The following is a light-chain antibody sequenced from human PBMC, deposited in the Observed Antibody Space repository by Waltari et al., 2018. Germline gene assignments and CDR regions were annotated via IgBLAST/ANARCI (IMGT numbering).Light chain of an antibody. CDR3: QQYNSYSPYT. Sequence: DIQMTQSPSTLSASVGDRVTIPCRASQSISNLLAWYQQKPGKAPKLLVYDASSLESGVPSRFSGSGSGTEFTLTIISLQPDDFATYYCQQYNSYSPYTFGQGTKLEIK. V-gene: IGKV1-5*01. CDR2: DAS. CDR1: QSISNL. J-gene: IGKJ2*01.